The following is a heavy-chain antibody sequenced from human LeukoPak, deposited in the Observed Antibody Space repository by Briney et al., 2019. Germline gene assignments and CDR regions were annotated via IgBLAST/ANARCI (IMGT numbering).Heavy chain of an antibody. CDR1: GFTFSDYY. CDR2: ISSSGSTI. CDR3: AKDVRSTTTDGFDI. J-gene: IGHJ3*02. V-gene: IGHV3-11*01. D-gene: IGHD2-2*01. Sequence: KPGGSLRLSCAASGFTFSDYYMSWIRQAPGKGLEWVSYISSSGSTIYYADSVKGRFTISRDNAKNSLYLQMNSLRAEDMALYYCAKDVRSTTTDGFDIWGQGTMVTVSS.